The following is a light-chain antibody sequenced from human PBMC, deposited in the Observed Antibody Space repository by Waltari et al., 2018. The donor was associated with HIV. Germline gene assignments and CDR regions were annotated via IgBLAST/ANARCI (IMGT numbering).Light chain of an antibody. CDR1: SLRNYF. V-gene: IGLV3-19*01. CDR3: NSRDSSGNRLVI. Sequence: SSEVTQDPTVSVALGQTVRITCQGDSLRNYFPSWYQQKPGQAPVLVIYGENNRPSGIPDRFSCSTSVNTPSLIITGAQAEDGLEYYCNSRDSSGNRLVIFGGGTKLTV. CDR2: GEN. J-gene: IGLJ2*01.